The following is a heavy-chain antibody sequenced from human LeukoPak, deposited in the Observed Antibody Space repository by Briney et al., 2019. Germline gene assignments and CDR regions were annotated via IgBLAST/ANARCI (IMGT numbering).Heavy chain of an antibody. CDR3: ASAPYSGSFHFDY. V-gene: IGHV3-21*01. D-gene: IGHD1-26*01. CDR2: ISSSSSYI. CDR1: GFTFSSYS. J-gene: IGHJ4*02. Sequence: GGSLRLSCAASGFTFSSYSMNWVRQAPGKGLEWVSSISSSSSYIYYADSVKGRFTISRDNAKNSLYLQMNSLRADDTAVYYCASAPYSGSFHFDYWGQGTLVTVSS.